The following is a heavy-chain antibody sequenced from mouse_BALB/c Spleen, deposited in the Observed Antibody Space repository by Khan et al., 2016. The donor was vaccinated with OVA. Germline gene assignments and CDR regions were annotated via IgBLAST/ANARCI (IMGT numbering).Heavy chain of an antibody. V-gene: IGHV9-3-1*01. CDR2: MNTYTGEP. CDR3: VRFQGEY. Sequence: QIQLVQSGPELKKPGETVKISCKASGYTFKDYVMNWVKQSPGEGLKWMGWMNTYTGEPTYADDFEGRFAFSLDTSARTAYLQISSLKDEDTATYYGVRFQGEYWGQGTTLTVSS. J-gene: IGHJ2*01. CDR1: GYTFKDYV.